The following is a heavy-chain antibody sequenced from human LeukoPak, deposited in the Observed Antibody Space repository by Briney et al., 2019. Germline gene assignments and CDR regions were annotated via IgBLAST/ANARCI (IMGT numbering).Heavy chain of an antibody. D-gene: IGHD6-13*01. CDR3: ARLHVGYSSSWYFY. CDR1: GGSISSFY. V-gene: IGHV4-59*01. Sequence: SETLSLTCTVSGGSISSFYWSWLRQPPGKGLEWIGYIYYSGSTSYNPSLKSRVTISVDMSKNQFSLKLSSVTAADTAVYYCARLHVGYSSSWYFYWGQGTLVTVSS. J-gene: IGHJ4*02. CDR2: IYYSGST.